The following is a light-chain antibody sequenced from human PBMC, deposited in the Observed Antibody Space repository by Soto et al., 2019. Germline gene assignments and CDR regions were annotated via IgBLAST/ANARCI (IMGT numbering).Light chain of an antibody. CDR3: QQYDEWPVT. V-gene: IGKV3-15*01. CDR2: GAS. CDR1: QSISRN. J-gene: IGKJ4*01. Sequence: EIVMTQSPVTLSVSPGERATLPCRASQSISRNLTWYQQKPGQSPKILIYGASTRATGIPARFSGSGSGTEFTLTISSLQSEDFAVYYCQQYDEWPVTFGGGTKVEIK.